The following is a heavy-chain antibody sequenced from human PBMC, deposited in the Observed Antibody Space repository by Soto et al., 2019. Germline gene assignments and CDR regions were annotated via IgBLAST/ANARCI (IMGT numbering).Heavy chain of an antibody. Sequence: SETLSLTCTVSGGSISSYYWSWIRQPPGKGLEWIGYIYYSGSTNYNPSLKSRVTISVDTSKNQFSLRLSSVTAADTAVYYCASERGLYSSSSSAFGYYYMHVWGKGTTVTVSS. V-gene: IGHV4-59*08. D-gene: IGHD6-6*01. CDR2: IYYSGST. J-gene: IGHJ6*03. CDR3: ASERGLYSSSSSAFGYYYMHV. CDR1: GGSISSYY.